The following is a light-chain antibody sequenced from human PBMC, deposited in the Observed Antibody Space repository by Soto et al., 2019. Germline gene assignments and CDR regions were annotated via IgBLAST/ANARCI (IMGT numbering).Light chain of an antibody. CDR3: QQSRTTAYT. CDR2: AAS. CDR1: QDVVNY. Sequence: DIQMTQSPSTLSASVGDRGTITCRAGQDVVNYLNWYQQKPGKAPRLLIYAASSLQSGVPSRFSGSGSGTTFTLTITDLQPEDVATYYCQQSRTTAYTFAQGTK. J-gene: IGKJ2*01. V-gene: IGKV1-39*01.